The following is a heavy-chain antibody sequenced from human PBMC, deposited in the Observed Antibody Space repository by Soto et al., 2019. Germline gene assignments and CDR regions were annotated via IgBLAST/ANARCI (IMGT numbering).Heavy chain of an antibody. CDR3: ASQTGYSRDTDVVDI. D-gene: IGHD6-13*01. Sequence: QLPLQESGPGLVKPSETLSLTCTVSGGSISSSSYYWGWIRQPPGKGLEWIGSIYYSGSTYYNPSLKCRVTITVDTSKNQFYLKLSSVTAADTAVYYCASQTGYSRDTDVVDIWGQETMVTVSS. J-gene: IGHJ3*02. CDR2: IYYSGST. CDR1: GGSISSSSYY. V-gene: IGHV4-39*01.